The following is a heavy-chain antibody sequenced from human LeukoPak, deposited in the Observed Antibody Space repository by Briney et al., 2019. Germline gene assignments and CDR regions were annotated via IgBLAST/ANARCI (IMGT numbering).Heavy chain of an antibody. CDR1: GFTFSSYS. D-gene: IGHD5-18*01. Sequence: GESLRLSCAASGFTFSSYSMNWVRQAPGKGLEWVSYISSSGATIYDADSVRGRFTISRDNAKNSLYLQMNSLRDEDTAVYYCARERGYNYGYSDYWGQGTLVTVSS. J-gene: IGHJ4*02. V-gene: IGHV3-48*02. CDR2: ISSSGATI. CDR3: ARERGYNYGYSDY.